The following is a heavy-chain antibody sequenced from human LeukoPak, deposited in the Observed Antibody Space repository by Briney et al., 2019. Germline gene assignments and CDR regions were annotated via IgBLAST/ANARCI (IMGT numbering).Heavy chain of an antibody. CDR3: ARRLPAASYFDY. CDR1: GRSISSSSYY. V-gene: IGHV4-39*01. J-gene: IGHJ4*02. CDR2: IYYSGST. D-gene: IGHD2-15*01. Sequence: SETLSLTCTVSGRSISSSSYYWGWIRQPPGKGLEWIGSIYYSGSTYYNPSLKSRVTISVDTSKNQFSLKLSSVTAADAAVYDCARRLPAASYFDYWGQGTLVTVAS.